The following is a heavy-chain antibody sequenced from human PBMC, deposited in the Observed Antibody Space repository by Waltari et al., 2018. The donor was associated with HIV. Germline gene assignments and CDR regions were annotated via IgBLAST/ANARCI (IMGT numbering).Heavy chain of an antibody. J-gene: IGHJ3*02. CDR3: AKNYYGDDTFDI. D-gene: IGHD4-17*01. CDR2: IIPIFGTP. Sequence: QVQLVQSGAEVKKPGSSVKVSCKTSGGTFNRYAISWVRQAPGQGLEWMGGIIPIFGTPNYAQKFQGRVTITADESTTTAYMELSSLRSQDTAVYYCAKNYYGDDTFDIWGQGTMVTVSS. V-gene: IGHV1-69*12. CDR1: GGTFNRYA.